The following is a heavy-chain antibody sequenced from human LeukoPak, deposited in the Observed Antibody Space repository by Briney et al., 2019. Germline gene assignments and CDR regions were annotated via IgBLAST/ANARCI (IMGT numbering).Heavy chain of an antibody. Sequence: GGSLRLSCAASGFTFSNAWMSWVRQAPGKGLEWVGRIKSKTDGGTTDYAAPVKGRFTISRDDSKNTLYLQMNSLKTEDTAVYYCTTGRPSDAAKRITMIVAERYYFDYWGQGTLVTVSS. D-gene: IGHD3-22*01. V-gene: IGHV3-15*01. CDR3: TTGRPSDAAKRITMIVAERYYFDY. CDR2: IKSKTDGGTT. CDR1: GFTFSNAW. J-gene: IGHJ4*02.